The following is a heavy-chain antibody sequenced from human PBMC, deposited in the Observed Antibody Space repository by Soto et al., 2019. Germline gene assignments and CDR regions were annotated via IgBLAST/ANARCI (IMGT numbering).Heavy chain of an antibody. J-gene: IGHJ4*02. V-gene: IGHV3-30*18. CDR3: AKDGSGITGTTLSLDY. CDR1: GFTFSSYG. CDR2: ISYDGSNK. Sequence: GGSLRLSCAASGFTFSSYGMHWVRQAPGKGLEWVAVISYDGSNKYYADSVKGRFTISRDNSKNTLYLQMNSLRAEDTAVYYCAKDGSGITGTTLSLDYWGQGTLVTVSS. D-gene: IGHD1-7*01.